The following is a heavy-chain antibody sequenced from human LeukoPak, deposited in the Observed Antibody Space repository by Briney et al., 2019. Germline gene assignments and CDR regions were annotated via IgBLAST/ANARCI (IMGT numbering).Heavy chain of an antibody. CDR2: IYYSGST. V-gene: IGHV4-39*07. CDR1: GGSISSSSYY. CDR3: ARDKTYYDSSGYYFDY. J-gene: IGHJ4*02. D-gene: IGHD3-22*01. Sequence: PSETLSLTCTVSGGSISSSSYYWGWIRQPPGKGLEWIGSIYYSGSTYYNPSLKSRVTISVDTSKNQFSLKLSSVTAADTAVYYCARDKTYYDSSGYYFDYWGQGTLVTVSS.